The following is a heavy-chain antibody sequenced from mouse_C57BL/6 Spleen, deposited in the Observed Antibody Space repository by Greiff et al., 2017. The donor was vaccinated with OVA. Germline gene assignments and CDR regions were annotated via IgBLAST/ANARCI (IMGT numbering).Heavy chain of an antibody. CDR3: ASLYYTQDDMDY. V-gene: IGHV5-9*01. CDR1: GFTFSSYT. Sequence: EVKVEESGGGLVKPGGSLKLSCAASGFTFSSYTMSWVRQTPEKRLEWVATISGGGGNTYYPDSVKGRFTISSDNAKHTLYLQMSSLRSEDTAWYYCASLYYTQDDMDYWGQGTSVTVSS. J-gene: IGHJ4*01. D-gene: IGHD2-1*01. CDR2: ISGGGGNT.